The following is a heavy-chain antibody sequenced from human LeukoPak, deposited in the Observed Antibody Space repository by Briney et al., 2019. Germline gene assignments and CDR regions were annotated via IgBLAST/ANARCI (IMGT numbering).Heavy chain of an antibody. D-gene: IGHD1-14*01. CDR2: IAYDGSRA. CDR1: GFTFGGYG. Sequence: GGSLRLSCAGSGFTFGGYGMHWFRQTPGKGLEWVAVIAYDGSRAFYADSVKGRFTISRDNSKNTMSVQMDDLRAEDTAVYYCTRYNNDHFDYWGQGTRVTVSS. V-gene: IGHV3-33*01. J-gene: IGHJ4*02. CDR3: TRYNNDHFDY.